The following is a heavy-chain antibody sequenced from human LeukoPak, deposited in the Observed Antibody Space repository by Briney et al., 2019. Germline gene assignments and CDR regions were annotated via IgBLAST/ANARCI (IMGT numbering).Heavy chain of an antibody. CDR3: ARVEAAAGPLIDY. CDR1: GHTFTNDE. D-gene: IGHD6-13*01. J-gene: IGHJ4*02. CDR2: MNPSSGNT. Sequence: ASVKVSCKASGHTFTNDEIHWVRQATGQGLEWMGWMNPSSGNTGYAQKFQGRLTMTRNTSISTAYMDLSSLRSDDTAVYYCARVEAAAGPLIDYWGQGTLATVSS. V-gene: IGHV1-8*01.